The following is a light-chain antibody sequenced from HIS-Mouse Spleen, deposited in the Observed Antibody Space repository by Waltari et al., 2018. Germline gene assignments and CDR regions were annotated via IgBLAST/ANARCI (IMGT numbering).Light chain of an antibody. CDR3: CSYAGSYTYV. V-gene: IGLV2-11*01. CDR1: SSYVGGYNY. CDR2: DVS. J-gene: IGLJ1*01. Sequence: QSALTQPRSVSGSPGQSVTIPCTGTSSYVGGYNYFSWYQQHPGKAPKLMIYDVSKRPSGVPDRFSGSKSGNTASLTISGLQAEDEADYYCCSYAGSYTYVFGTGTKVTVL.